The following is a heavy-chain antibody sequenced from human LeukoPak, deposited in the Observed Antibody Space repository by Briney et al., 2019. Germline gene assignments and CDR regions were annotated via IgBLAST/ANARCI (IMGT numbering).Heavy chain of an antibody. D-gene: IGHD3-22*01. Sequence: SQTLSLTCTVSGGSISSGGYYWSWICQHPGKGLEWIGYIYYSGSTYYNPSLKSRVTISVDTSKNQFSLKLSSVTAADTAVYYCASRHYDSSSAPFDPWGQGTLVTVSS. CDR2: IYYSGST. CDR1: GGSISSGGYY. V-gene: IGHV4-31*03. J-gene: IGHJ5*02. CDR3: ASRHYDSSSAPFDP.